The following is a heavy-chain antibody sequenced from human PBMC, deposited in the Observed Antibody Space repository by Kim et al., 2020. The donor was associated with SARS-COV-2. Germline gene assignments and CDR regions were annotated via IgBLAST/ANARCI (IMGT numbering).Heavy chain of an antibody. CDR3: ARGEWFGEPYPANYYYFHMDV. CDR1: GFTFSTYG. J-gene: IGHJ6*02. Sequence: GGSLRLSCAASGFTFSTYGMHWVRQAPGKGLEWVAVIWYDGSNKYYADSVKGRFTISRDNSKNTLYLQMHSLRAEDTAVYYCARGEWFGEPYPANYYYFHMDVWGQGTTVTVSS. D-gene: IGHD3-10*01. V-gene: IGHV3-33*01. CDR2: IWYDGSNK.